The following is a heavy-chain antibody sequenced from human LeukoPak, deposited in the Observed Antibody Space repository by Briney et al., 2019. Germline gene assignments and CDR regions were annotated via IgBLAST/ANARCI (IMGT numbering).Heavy chain of an antibody. J-gene: IGHJ4*02. CDR3: AKHPLYRYGGNSAPVDY. D-gene: IGHD4-23*01. CDR1: EFTFSSYG. Sequence: PGRSLRLSCATSEFTFSSYGMHWVRQAPGKGLEWVAVISYDGYNKYYADSVKGRFTISRDNSKNTLYPQMNSLRAEDTAVYYCAKHPLYRYGGNSAPVDYWGQGTLVTVSS. V-gene: IGHV3-30*18. CDR2: ISYDGYNK.